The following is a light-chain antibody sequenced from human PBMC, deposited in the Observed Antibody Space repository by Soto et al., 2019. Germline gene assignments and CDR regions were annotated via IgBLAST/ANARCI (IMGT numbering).Light chain of an antibody. Sequence: QAVVTQAPSASGTPGQRVTISCSGSSSNIGGHAVNWYQQVPGAAPKLRIRSNNVRPSGVPDRFSASKSGTSASLAISGLQSEDEGDYYCASWDDSLNAVVFGGGTKLTVL. CDR2: SNN. CDR3: ASWDDSLNAVV. CDR1: SSNIGGHA. V-gene: IGLV1-44*01. J-gene: IGLJ2*01.